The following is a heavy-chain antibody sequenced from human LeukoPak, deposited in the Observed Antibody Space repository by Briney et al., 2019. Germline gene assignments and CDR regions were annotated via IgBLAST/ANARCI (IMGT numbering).Heavy chain of an antibody. CDR1: GFTFSSYA. Sequence: GGSLRLSCAASGFTFSSYAMHWVRQAPGKGLEWVAVISYDGSNKYYADSVKGRFTISRDNSKNTLYLQMNSLRAEDTAVYYCARDPSGGYSSSSFDYWGQGTLVTVSS. V-gene: IGHV3-30-3*01. CDR3: ARDPSGGYSSSSFDY. D-gene: IGHD6-6*01. J-gene: IGHJ4*02. CDR2: ISYDGSNK.